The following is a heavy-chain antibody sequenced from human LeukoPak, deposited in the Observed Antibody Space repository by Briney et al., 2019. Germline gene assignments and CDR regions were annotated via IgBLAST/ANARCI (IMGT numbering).Heavy chain of an antibody. CDR3: ARSDSSGKDIYYYYYMDV. V-gene: IGHV3-30*03. J-gene: IGHJ6*03. CDR2: ISYDGSNK. Sequence: GGSLRLSCVASGFTFSSYGMHWVRQAPGKGLEWVAVISYDGSNKYYADSVKGRFTISRDNSKNTLYLQMNSLRAEDTAVYYCARSDSSGKDIYYYYYMDVWGKGTTVTVSS. CDR1: GFTFSSYG. D-gene: IGHD6-19*01.